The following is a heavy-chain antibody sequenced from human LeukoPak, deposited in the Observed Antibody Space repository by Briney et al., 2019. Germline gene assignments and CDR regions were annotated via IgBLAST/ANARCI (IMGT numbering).Heavy chain of an antibody. CDR2: IYYSGST. V-gene: IGHV4-31*03. J-gene: IGHJ4*02. CDR1: SGSMSSGGYC. CDR3: ARAPPWGYELGYFDY. D-gene: IGHD5-12*01. Sequence: SQTLSLTCTVSSGSMSSGGYCWSWIRQHPGKGLEWIGYIYYSGSTYYNPSLKSRVTISVDTSKNQFSLKLSSVTAADTAVYYCARAPPWGYELGYFDYWGQGTLVTVSS.